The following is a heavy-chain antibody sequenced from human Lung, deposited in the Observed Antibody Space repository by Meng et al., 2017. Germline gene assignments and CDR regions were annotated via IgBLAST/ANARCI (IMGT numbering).Heavy chain of an antibody. D-gene: IGHD1-1*01. CDR3: TNDRLNH. CDR1: GFTFTDHW. J-gene: IGHJ1*01. V-gene: IGHV3-74*01. Sequence: EVELVESGGGLVPPGGSLRLSCAASGFTFTDHWMHWVRQGPSKGLVWVSRINRDGTKPTYADSVKGRFTISRDNAKNTLYLQMNNLRAEDTAFYYCTNDRLNHWGQGALVTVSS. CDR2: INRDGTKP.